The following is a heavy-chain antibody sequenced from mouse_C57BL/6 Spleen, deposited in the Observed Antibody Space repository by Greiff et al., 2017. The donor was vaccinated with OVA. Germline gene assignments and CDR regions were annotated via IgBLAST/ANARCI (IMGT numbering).Heavy chain of an antibody. J-gene: IGHJ2*01. D-gene: IGHD2-5*01. CDR2: IDPSDSYT. V-gene: IGHV1-69*01. CDR3: ARTSYYSNPGYFDY. CDR1: GYTFPSYW. Sequence: VQLQQPGAELVMPGASVKLSCKASGYTFPSYWMHWVKQRPGQGLEWIGEIDPSDSYTNYNQKFKGKSPLTVDKSSSTAYMQLSSLTSEDSAVYYCARTSYYSNPGYFDYWGQGTTLTVSS.